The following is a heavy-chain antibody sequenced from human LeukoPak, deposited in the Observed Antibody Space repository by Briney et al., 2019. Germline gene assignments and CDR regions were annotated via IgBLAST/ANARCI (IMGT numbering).Heavy chain of an antibody. Sequence: GGSLRLSCAASGFTFSDYYMSWIRQAPGKGLEWVSYISSSGSTIYYADSVKGRFTISRDNAKNSLYLQMNSLRAEDTAVYYCARAGDSIQLWSRIFGYYYCMDVWGKGTTVTVSS. CDR3: ARAGDSIQLWSRIFGYYYCMDV. V-gene: IGHV3-11*04. D-gene: IGHD5-18*01. J-gene: IGHJ6*03. CDR1: GFTFSDYY. CDR2: ISSSGSTI.